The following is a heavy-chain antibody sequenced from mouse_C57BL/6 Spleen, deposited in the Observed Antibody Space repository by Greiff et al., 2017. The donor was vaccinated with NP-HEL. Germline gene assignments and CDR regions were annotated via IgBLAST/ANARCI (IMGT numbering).Heavy chain of an antibody. J-gene: IGHJ2*01. V-gene: IGHV1-4*01. CDR1: GYTFTSYT. CDR3: ARSGYYGSNHFDY. Sequence: QVQLQQSGAELARPGASVKMSCKASGYTFTSYTMHWVKQRPGQGLEWIGYINPSSGYPKYIQKFKDKATLTADKSSSRAYMRQSSMPSEDSAVYYWARSGYYGSNHFDYWGQGTTLTVSS. CDR2: INPSSGYP. D-gene: IGHD1-1*01.